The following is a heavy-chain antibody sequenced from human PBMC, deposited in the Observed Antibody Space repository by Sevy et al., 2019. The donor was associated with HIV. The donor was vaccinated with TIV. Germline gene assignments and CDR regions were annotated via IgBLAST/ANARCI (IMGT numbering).Heavy chain of an antibody. CDR2: IKSKSEGGTR. CDR1: GFTLSSYW. D-gene: IGHD1-26*01. V-gene: IGHV3-15*01. CDR3: AAGVGASDFDY. J-gene: IGHJ4*02. Sequence: GGSLRLSCAASGFTLSSYWMHWVRQAPGKGLEWVGRIKSKSEGGTRDFAAPVKGRFAISRDDSKNTLYLQMDSLKTEDTAVYYCAAGVGASDFDYWGQGILVTVSS.